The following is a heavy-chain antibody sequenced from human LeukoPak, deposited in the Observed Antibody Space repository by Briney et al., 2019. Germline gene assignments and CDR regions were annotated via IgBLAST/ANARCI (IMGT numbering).Heavy chain of an antibody. J-gene: IGHJ6*03. D-gene: IGHD2-15*01. V-gene: IGHV3-33*08. CDR1: GFAFGSYS. CDR3: ARQMVEGQQNYYMDV. CDR2: TGSDGKKT. Sequence: GGSLRLSCRTSGFAFGSYSMGWVRQAPGKGLEWVAFTGSDGKKTFYGDSLNGRFTISRDNFEDTVFLQMNTMRAEDTAVYYCARQMVEGQQNYYMDVWGNGTTVTVSS.